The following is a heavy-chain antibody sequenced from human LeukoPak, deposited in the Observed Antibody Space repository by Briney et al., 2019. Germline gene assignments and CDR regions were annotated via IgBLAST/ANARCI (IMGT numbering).Heavy chain of an antibody. Sequence: SETLSLTCTVSGDSISSYYWSWIRQPAGKGLEWIGSIYYSGSTYYNPSLKSRVTISVDTSKNQFSLKLSSVTAADTAVYYCAGLDYDFWSGYYPKLISWFDPWGQGTLVTVSS. CDR1: GDSISSYY. D-gene: IGHD3-3*01. V-gene: IGHV4-59*05. J-gene: IGHJ5*02. CDR3: AGLDYDFWSGYYPKLISWFDP. CDR2: IYYSGST.